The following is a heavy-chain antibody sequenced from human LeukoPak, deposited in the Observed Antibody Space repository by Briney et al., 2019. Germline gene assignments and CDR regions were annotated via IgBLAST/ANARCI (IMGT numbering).Heavy chain of an antibody. J-gene: IGHJ4*02. Sequence: GGSLRLSCAASGFTFSTYWMHWVRQAPGKGLVWVSRIDTDGSFTSYADSVRGRFTISRDNAKNTLYLQMSSLRAEDTAVYYCIRGTVGAPGNDYWGQGTLVTVSS. CDR3: IRGTVGAPGNDY. V-gene: IGHV3-74*01. D-gene: IGHD1-26*01. CDR1: GFTFSTYW. CDR2: IDTDGSFT.